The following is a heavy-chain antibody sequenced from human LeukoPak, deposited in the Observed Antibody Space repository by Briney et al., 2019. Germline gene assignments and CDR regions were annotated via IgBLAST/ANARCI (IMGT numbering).Heavy chain of an antibody. V-gene: IGHV4-59*12. CDR2: IYYSGST. D-gene: IGHD3-16*01. J-gene: IGHJ6*02. CDR1: GGSISSYY. CDR3: ARDLRFLGGGLDGMDV. Sequence: PSETLSLTCTVSGGSISSYYWSWIRQPPGKGLEWIGYIYYSGSTNYNPSLKSRVTISVDTSKNQFSLKLSSVTAADTAVYYCARDLRFLGGGLDGMDVWGQGTTVTVSS.